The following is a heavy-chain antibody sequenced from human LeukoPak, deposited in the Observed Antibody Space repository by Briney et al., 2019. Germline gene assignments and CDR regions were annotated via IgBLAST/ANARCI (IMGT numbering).Heavy chain of an antibody. D-gene: IGHD2-2*01. J-gene: IGHJ6*02. V-gene: IGHV4-59*08. CDR2: IYYSGST. Sequence: SETLSLTCTVSGGSISSYYWSWIRQPPGKGLEWIGYIYYSGSTYYNPSLKSRVTISVDTSKNQFSLKLSSVTAADTAVYYCARHLVVVPAGYYYYYYGMDVWGQGTTVTVSS. CDR3: ARHLVVVPAGYYYYYYGMDV. CDR1: GGSISSYY.